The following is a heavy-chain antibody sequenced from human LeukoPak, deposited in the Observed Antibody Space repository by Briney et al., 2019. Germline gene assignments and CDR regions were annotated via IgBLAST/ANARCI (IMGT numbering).Heavy chain of an antibody. CDR1: GYTFTGYY. CDR2: INPNSGGT. J-gene: IGHJ5*02. Sequence: ASVKVSCKASGYTFTGYYMHWVRQAPGQGLEWMGWINPNSGGTNYAQKFQGRVTMTRDTSISTAYMELSRLRSDDTAVYYCARGGGSSWDGGFNWFDPWGQGTLVTVSS. D-gene: IGHD6-13*01. V-gene: IGHV1-2*02. CDR3: ARGGGSSWDGGFNWFDP.